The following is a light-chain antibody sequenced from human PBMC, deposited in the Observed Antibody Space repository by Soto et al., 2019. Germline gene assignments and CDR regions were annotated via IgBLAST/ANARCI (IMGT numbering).Light chain of an antibody. J-gene: IGLJ2*01. V-gene: IGLV2-11*01. CDR3: CSCAGGYTLGV. CDR1: SSDVGGYNY. Sequence: QSALTQPRSVSGFPGQSVTISCTGTSSDVGGYNYVSWYQHHPGKAPKLMIYDVSKRPSGVPDRFSGSKSGNTASLTISGLQAEDEADYYCCSCAGGYTLGVFGGGTQLTVL. CDR2: DVS.